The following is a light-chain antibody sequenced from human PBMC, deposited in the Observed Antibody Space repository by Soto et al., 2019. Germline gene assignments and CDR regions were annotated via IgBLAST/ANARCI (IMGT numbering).Light chain of an antibody. J-gene: IGKJ2*01. Sequence: EIVMTQSPATLSVSPGERATLSCRASQSVSSNLAWYPQRPGQAPRLLIYGASTRATGIPARFSGSGSGTAFTLTISSLQSEDFGVYFCQQYSNWPTPLYTLGQGTKLEIK. V-gene: IGKV3-15*01. CDR1: QSVSSN. CDR3: QQYSNWPTPLYT. CDR2: GAS.